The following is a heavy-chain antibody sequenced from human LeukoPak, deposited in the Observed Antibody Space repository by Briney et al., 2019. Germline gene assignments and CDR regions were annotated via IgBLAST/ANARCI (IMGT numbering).Heavy chain of an antibody. D-gene: IGHD5-12*01. CDR2: IIPILGIA. Sequence: ASVKVSCKASGGTFSSYAISWVRQAPGQGLEWMRRIIPILGIANYAQKFQGRVTITADKSTSTAYMELSSLRSEDTAVYYCARDRSSGYDLGNFDYWGQGTLVTVSS. J-gene: IGHJ4*02. CDR3: ARDRSSGYDLGNFDY. CDR1: GGTFSSYA. V-gene: IGHV1-69*04.